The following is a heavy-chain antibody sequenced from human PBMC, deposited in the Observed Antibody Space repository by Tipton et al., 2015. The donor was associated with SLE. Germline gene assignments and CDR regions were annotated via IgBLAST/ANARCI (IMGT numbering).Heavy chain of an antibody. Sequence: SLRLSCAASGFTFSDYSMNWVRQAPGKGLEWVSSISSGGRYTYYADSVEGRFTISRDKSKNTLYMQLNSLRTEDTAVYYCARGGSGWYGDYWGQGTLVTVSS. CDR1: GFTFSDYS. CDR3: ARGGSGWYGDY. CDR2: ISSGGRYT. D-gene: IGHD6-13*01. J-gene: IGHJ4*02. V-gene: IGHV3-21*04.